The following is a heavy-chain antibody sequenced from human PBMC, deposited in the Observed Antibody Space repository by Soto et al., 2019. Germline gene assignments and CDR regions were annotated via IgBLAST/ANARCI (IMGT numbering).Heavy chain of an antibody. CDR2: IYYSGST. CDR3: ARQLSGRYGDWFDP. J-gene: IGHJ5*02. D-gene: IGHD3-10*01. CDR1: GGSTSSYY. V-gene: IGHV4-59*08. Sequence: PSETLSLTCTVSGGSTSSYYWSWIRQPPGKGLEWIGYIYYSGSTNYNPSLKSRVTISVDTSKNQFSLKLSSVTAADTAVYYCARQLSGRYGDWFDPWGQGTLVTVSS.